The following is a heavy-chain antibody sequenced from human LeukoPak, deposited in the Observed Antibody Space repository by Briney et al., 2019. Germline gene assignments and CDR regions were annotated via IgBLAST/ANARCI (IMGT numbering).Heavy chain of an antibody. Sequence: PSETLSLTCIVSGCSLTSYYWTWIRQPAGKGLEYIGRVFSIGDTYHNHNPSFGNRVILSGDRSPNQVSLQLRSVTVADTAVYFCVRDTPDGYTHGHRYYNMDVWGKGTTVAVSS. J-gene: IGHJ6*03. CDR3: VRDTPDGYTHGHRYYNMDV. V-gene: IGHV4-4*07. CDR1: GCSLTSYY. D-gene: IGHD5-18*01. CDR2: VFSIGDT.